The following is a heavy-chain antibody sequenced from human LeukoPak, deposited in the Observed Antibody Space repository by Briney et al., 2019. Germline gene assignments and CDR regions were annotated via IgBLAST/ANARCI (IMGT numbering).Heavy chain of an antibody. Sequence: SETLSLTCNVSGGSVSSYYWGWIRQPPGKGLEWIGYISYSGSTNYNPSLNGRLAISVDTSRNQFSLRLASVTAADTAVYYCARPGVRGVKAYYFDSWGQGTLVTVSS. CDR1: GGSVSSYY. CDR2: ISYSGST. J-gene: IGHJ4*02. CDR3: ARPGVRGVKAYYFDS. D-gene: IGHD3-10*01. V-gene: IGHV4-59*02.